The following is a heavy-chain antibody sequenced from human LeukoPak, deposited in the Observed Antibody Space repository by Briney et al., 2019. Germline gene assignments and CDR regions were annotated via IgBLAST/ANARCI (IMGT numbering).Heavy chain of an antibody. Sequence: ASVKVSCKASGYTFTSYGISWVRPAPGQGLEWMGWISAYNGNTNYAQKLQGRVTMTTDKSTSTAYMKLRSLRSDDTAVYYCARVDNIITMIRDYWGQGTLVTVSS. V-gene: IGHV1-18*01. CDR2: ISAYNGNT. CDR1: GYTFTSYG. J-gene: IGHJ4*02. CDR3: ARVDNIITMIRDY. D-gene: IGHD3-22*01.